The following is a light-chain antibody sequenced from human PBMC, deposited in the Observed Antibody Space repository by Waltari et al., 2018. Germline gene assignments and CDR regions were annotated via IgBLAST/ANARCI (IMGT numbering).Light chain of an antibody. J-gene: IGKJ4*01. V-gene: IGKV1-6*01. CDR2: AAS. CDR3: LQDYNYPLT. CDR1: QGIRND. Sequence: AIQITQSPSSLSASVGARATITCRASQGIRNDLGWYQQKPGKAPKLLIYAASSLQSGVPSRFSGSGSGTDFTLTISSLQPEDFATYYCLQDYNYPLTFGGGTKVDIK.